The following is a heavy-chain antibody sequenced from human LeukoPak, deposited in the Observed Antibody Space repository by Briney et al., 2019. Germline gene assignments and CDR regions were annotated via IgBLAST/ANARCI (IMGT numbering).Heavy chain of an antibody. D-gene: IGHD6-13*01. J-gene: IGHJ4*02. CDR1: GYTFSSYG. CDR2: ISAYNGNT. CDR3: ARAIAAAGPFDY. V-gene: IGHV1-18*01. Sequence: ASVKVSCKASGYTFSSYGIIWVRQAPGQGLEWMGWISAYNGNTNYAQKLQGRVTMTTDTSTSTAYMELRSLRSDDTAVYYCARAIAAAGPFDYWGQGTLVTVSS.